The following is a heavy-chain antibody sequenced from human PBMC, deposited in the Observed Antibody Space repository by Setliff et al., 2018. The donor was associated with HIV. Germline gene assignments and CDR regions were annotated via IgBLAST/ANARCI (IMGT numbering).Heavy chain of an antibody. CDR2: IYTSGST. V-gene: IGHV4-61*09. D-gene: IGHD1-26*01. J-gene: IGHJ3*02. Sequence: PSETLSLTCTVSGGSINSGSYYWSWIRQPAGKGLEWIGHIYTSGSTNYNPSLKSRVTISVDTSKTQLSLRLNSLTATDTALYYCARASVGATGLYAFDIWGQGTVVTVSS. CDR1: GGSINSGSYY. CDR3: ARASVGATGLYAFDI.